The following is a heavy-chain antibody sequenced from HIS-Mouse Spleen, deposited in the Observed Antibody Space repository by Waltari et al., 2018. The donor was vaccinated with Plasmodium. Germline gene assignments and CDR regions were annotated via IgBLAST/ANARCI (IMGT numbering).Heavy chain of an antibody. CDR2: ISYDGSNK. CDR1: GFTFSGYG. Sequence: QVQLVESGGGVVQPGRSLRLSGAASGFTFSGYGMPWVRQAPGKGLEWVAVISYDGSNKYYADSLKVRFTISRDKSKNTLYLQMNSLRAEDTAVYYCAKDRRSSSWYVDYWGQGTLVTVSS. D-gene: IGHD6-13*01. CDR3: AKDRRSSSWYVDY. V-gene: IGHV3-30*18. J-gene: IGHJ4*02.